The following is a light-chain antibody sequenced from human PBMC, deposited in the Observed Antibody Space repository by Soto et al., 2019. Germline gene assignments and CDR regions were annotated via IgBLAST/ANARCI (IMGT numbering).Light chain of an antibody. CDR2: DAS. Sequence: EFVLTQSPSTLSFSPAERATLSCWASQSIRNSLAWYQQKPGQAPRLLIYDASTRATGIPDRFSGSGSGTDFTLTISRLEPEDFAVYYCQQYGSSPTFGQGTKVDI. J-gene: IGKJ1*01. CDR1: QSIRNS. CDR3: QQYGSSPT. V-gene: IGKV3-20*01.